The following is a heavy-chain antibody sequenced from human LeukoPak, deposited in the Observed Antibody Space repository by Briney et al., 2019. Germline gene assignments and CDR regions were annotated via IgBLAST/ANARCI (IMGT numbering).Heavy chain of an antibody. D-gene: IGHD3-10*01. J-gene: IGHJ3*02. CDR1: GSSFTSYW. V-gene: IGHV5-51*01. CDR3: ANCYYHGSGSYYAFDI. Sequence: GESLQISCKGFGSSFTSYWIGWVRQLPGKGLEWMGIIYPGDSDTRYSPSFQGQVTISADKSISTAYLQWSSLKASDTAMYYCANCYYHGSGSYYAFDIWGQGTMVTVSS. CDR2: IYPGDSDT.